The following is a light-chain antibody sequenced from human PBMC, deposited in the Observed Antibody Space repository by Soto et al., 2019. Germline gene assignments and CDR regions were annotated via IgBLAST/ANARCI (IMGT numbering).Light chain of an antibody. CDR1: SSNIGNNN. V-gene: IGLV1-51*01. Sequence: QSVLTQPPSVSAAPGQKVTISCSGSSSNIGNNNVYWYQQLPGTAPKVLIYDSNNRPAGIPDRFSGSKSGTSATLGITGLQTGDEADYYCGTWDSSLTAVVFGGGTKLTVL. J-gene: IGLJ3*02. CDR3: GTWDSSLTAVV. CDR2: DSN.